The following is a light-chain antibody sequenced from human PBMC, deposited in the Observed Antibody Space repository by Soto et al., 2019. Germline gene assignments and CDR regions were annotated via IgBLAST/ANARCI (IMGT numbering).Light chain of an antibody. V-gene: IGKV3-15*01. CDR2: GAS. CDR3: QQYGSSRT. Sequence: EIVMTQSPATLSVSPGERATLSCRASQSVSSNLAWYQQKPGQAPRLLIYGASTRATGIPVRFSGSGSGTEFTLTISSLEPEDFAVYYCQQYGSSRTFGQGTKVDIK. CDR1: QSVSSN. J-gene: IGKJ1*01.